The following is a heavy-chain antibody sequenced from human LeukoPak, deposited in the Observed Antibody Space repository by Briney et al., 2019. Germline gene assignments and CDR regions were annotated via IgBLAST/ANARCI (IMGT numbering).Heavy chain of an antibody. CDR2: IYPGDSDT. CDR3: ARRGYCSGGNCHLDY. V-gene: IGHV5-51*01. Sequence: GESLKISCKGSGYSFSSYWIDWVRQMPGKGLEWMGIIYPGDSDTRYSPSFQGQVTISADKSISTAYLQWSSLKASDTAMHYCARRGYCSGGNCHLDYWGQGTLVTVSS. CDR1: GYSFSSYW. D-gene: IGHD2-15*01. J-gene: IGHJ4*02.